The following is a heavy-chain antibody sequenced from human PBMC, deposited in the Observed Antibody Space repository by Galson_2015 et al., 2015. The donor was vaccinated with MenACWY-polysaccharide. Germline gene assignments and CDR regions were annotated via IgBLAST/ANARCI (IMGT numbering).Heavy chain of an antibody. CDR2: IKPNSGDT. CDR1: GYTFTGYN. J-gene: IGHJ4*02. D-gene: IGHD6-13*01. V-gene: IGHV1-2*02. CDR3: AKSRGAAAADY. Sequence: SVKVSCKASGYTFTGYNIRWVRQAPGQGLEWMGWIKPNSGDTNYAQKFQGRVTLTRDTSINTAYIELSSLRSDDTAVYYCAKSRGAAAADYWGQGTLVTVSS.